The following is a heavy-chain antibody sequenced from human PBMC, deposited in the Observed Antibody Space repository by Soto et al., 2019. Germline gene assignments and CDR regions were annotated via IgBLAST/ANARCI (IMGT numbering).Heavy chain of an antibody. J-gene: IGHJ3*02. V-gene: IGHV4-30-2*01. CDR2: TYHSGNP. Sequence: LSLTCAVSGDTISTGGYSWAWIRQPPGKALEWIGHTYHSGNPYYNPSLKSRVIISVDRSKNQFSLKLTSVTAADTAVYYCAREGWDSSGYYGSDAFDIWGQGTMVTVSS. CDR3: AREGWDSSGYYGSDAFDI. D-gene: IGHD3-22*01. CDR1: GDTISTGGYS.